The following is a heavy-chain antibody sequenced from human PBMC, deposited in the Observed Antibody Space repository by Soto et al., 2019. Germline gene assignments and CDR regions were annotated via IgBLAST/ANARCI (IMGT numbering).Heavy chain of an antibody. CDR3: ARGGSLWFGELSVYYYGMDV. V-gene: IGHV1-2*04. Sequence: QVQLVQSGAEVKKPGASVKVSCKASGYTFTGYYMHWVRQAPGQGLEWMGWINPNSGGTNYAQKFQGWVTMTRDTAISTAYMERSRLRSDDTAMYYCARGGSLWFGELSVYYYGMDVWGQGTTVTVSS. CDR1: GYTFTGYY. CDR2: INPNSGGT. D-gene: IGHD3-10*01. J-gene: IGHJ6*02.